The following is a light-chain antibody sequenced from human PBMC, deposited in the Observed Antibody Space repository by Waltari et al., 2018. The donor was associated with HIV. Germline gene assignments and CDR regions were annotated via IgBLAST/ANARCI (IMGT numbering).Light chain of an antibody. V-gene: IGKV1-5*03. CDR1: QSIHMW. CDR2: KAS. J-gene: IGKJ1*01. CDR3: QEYDTQYHK. Sequence: DIQMTQSPSVFPASDGDSVTITGRGSQSIHMWLAWYQQKSGKAPNVLIYKASTLVSGVPSRFSGSGSGTEFTLTITSLQPDDFATYYCQEYDTQYHKFGQGTKV.